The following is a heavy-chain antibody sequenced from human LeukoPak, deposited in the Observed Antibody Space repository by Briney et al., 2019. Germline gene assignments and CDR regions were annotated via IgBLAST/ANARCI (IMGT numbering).Heavy chain of an antibody. Sequence: GGSLRLSCAASGFTFSSYWISWVRQAPGKGLEWVANIKQDGSEKYYVDSVKGRFTISRDNAKNSLYLQMNSLRAEDTAVYYCARLLVAYSSSCLDYWGQGTLVTVSS. D-gene: IGHD6-13*01. J-gene: IGHJ4*02. CDR3: ARLLVAYSSSCLDY. V-gene: IGHV3-7*05. CDR2: IKQDGSEK. CDR1: GFTFSSYW.